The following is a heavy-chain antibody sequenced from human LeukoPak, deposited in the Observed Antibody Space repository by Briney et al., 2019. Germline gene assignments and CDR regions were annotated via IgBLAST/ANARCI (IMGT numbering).Heavy chain of an antibody. J-gene: IGHJ4*02. Sequence: GGSLRLSCAASGFTFSSYGMHWVRQAPGKGLEWVAVIWYDGSNKYYADSVKGRFTISRDNSKNTLYLQMNSLRAEDTAVYYCARAHLYCSGGSCYLIDYWGREPWSPSPQ. CDR3: ARAHLYCSGGSCYLIDY. CDR2: IWYDGSNK. V-gene: IGHV3-33*01. CDR1: GFTFSSYG. D-gene: IGHD2-15*01.